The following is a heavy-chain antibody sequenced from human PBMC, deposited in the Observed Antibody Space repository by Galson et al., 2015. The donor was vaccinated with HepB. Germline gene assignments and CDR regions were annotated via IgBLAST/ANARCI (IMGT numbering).Heavy chain of an antibody. J-gene: IGHJ5*02. D-gene: IGHD6-13*01. CDR2: IYYSGST. CDR1: GGSISSSSYY. Sequence: ETLSLTCTVSGGSISSSSYYWGWIRQPPGKGLEWIGSIYYSGSTYYNPSLKSRVTISVDTSKNQFSLKLSSVTAADTAVYYCARSPGQQLVSNWFDPWGQGTLVTVSS. V-gene: IGHV4-39*01. CDR3: ARSPGQQLVSNWFDP.